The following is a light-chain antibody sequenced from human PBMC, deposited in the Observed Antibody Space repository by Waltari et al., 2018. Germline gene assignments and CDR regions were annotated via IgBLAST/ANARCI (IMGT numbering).Light chain of an antibody. CDR2: YNS. CDR3: QVWDSNTNHVV. V-gene: IGLV3-21*04. CDR1: NIGEKS. J-gene: IGLJ2*01. Sequence: SYVLTQPPSESVAPGQTARISCGGENIGEKSVHWYQQKPGQAPMLVIYYNSDRPPVIPERFSGSNSANTATLTISRVEAEDEADYYCQVWDSNTNHVVFGGGTKLTVL.